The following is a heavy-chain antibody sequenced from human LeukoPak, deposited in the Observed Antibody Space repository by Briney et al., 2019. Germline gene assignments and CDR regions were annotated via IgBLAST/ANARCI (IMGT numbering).Heavy chain of an antibody. Sequence: GGSLRLSCAASGFTLSSNYMSWVRQAPGKGVEWGSVIYSGGSTYYTDSVTGGLTIYGENSKNTLYLQMNSLRAEDTAVYYCARGAQWLGDAFDIWGQGTVVTVSS. V-gene: IGHV3-53*01. CDR2: IYSGGST. D-gene: IGHD6-19*01. CDR3: ARGAQWLGDAFDI. CDR1: GFTLSSNY. J-gene: IGHJ3*02.